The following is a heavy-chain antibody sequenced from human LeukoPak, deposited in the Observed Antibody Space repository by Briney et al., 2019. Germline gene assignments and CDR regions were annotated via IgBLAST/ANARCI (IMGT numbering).Heavy chain of an antibody. J-gene: IGHJ4*02. D-gene: IGHD2-21*01. CDR2: ISYDGGNK. Sequence: GGSLRLSCAASGFTVSSNYMSWVRQAPGKGLEWVAVISYDGGNKYYADSVKGRFTISRDNSKNTLYLQMNSLRAEDTAVYYCAREKSCSDYWGQGTLVTVSS. CDR3: AREKSCSDY. CDR1: GFTVSSNY. V-gene: IGHV3-30-3*01.